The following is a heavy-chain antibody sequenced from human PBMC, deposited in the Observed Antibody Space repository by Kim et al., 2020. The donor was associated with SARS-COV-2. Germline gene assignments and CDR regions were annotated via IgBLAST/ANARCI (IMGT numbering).Heavy chain of an antibody. Sequence: ASVKVSCKTSGHIFTRDSIHWVRQAPGQGLEWMGGIDCGNGNTIYSQKFQGRVTFTTDTSASTAYMELSFLRSEDSAVYYCPGGFYFDYWGQGTLVTVSS. D-gene: IGHD3-16*01. J-gene: IGHJ4*02. CDR1: GHIFTRDS. V-gene: IGHV1-3*01. CDR3: PGGFYFDY. CDR2: IDCGNGNT.